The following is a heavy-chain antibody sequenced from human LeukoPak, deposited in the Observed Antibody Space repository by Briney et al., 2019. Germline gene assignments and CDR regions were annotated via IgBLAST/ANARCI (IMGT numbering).Heavy chain of an antibody. J-gene: IGHJ4*02. Sequence: GGSLRLSCAASGFTFSDFWMTWVRQAPGKGLEWVANIKEDGSEKYYVDSVKGRFIISRGNAKNSLYLQMNSLRAEDTAVYYCAREYFYNSSGYRALRYWGQGTLVTVSS. CDR2: IKEDGSEK. V-gene: IGHV3-7*01. CDR3: AREYFYNSSGYRALRY. D-gene: IGHD3-22*01. CDR1: GFTFSDFW.